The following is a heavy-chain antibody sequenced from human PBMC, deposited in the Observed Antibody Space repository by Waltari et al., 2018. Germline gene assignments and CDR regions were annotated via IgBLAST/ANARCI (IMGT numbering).Heavy chain of an antibody. CDR2: IIPSFCRA. J-gene: IGHJ5*02. CDR3: ASSIFGVAYNWFDP. D-gene: IGHD3-3*01. V-gene: IGHV1-69*14. CDR1: GGTFSSYA. Sequence: QVQLVQSGAEVKKPGSSVKVSCKASGGTFSSYAISWVRQAPGQGLEWMGGIIPSFCRANHAQKFQGRVTITADKSTSTAYMELSSLRSEDTAVYYCASSIFGVAYNWFDPWGQGTLVTVSS.